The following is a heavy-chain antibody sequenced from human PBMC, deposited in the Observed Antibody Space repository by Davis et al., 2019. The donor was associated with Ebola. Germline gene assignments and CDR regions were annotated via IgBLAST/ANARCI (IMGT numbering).Heavy chain of an antibody. CDR1: AFPFSSYG. D-gene: IGHD6-19*01. J-gene: IGHJ4*02. CDR3: EKDNGYSSGWYLDY. V-gene: IGHV3-30*02. Sequence: PGGSLRLSCAASAFPFSSYGMHWVRPAPGKGLEWVAFIRYDGSNKYYADSVKGRFTISRDNYKNTLNLQMNSLRAEDTAVYYCEKDNGYSSGWYLDYWGQGTLVTVSS. CDR2: IRYDGSNK.